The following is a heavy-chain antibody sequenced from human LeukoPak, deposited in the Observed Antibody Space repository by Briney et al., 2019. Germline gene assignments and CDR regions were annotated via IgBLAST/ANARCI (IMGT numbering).Heavy chain of an antibody. Sequence: SETLSLTCTVSGGSISSDYWSWIRQPAGKGLEWIGRIFASGSTNYNASLKSRVTMSVDTSENQFSLQLSSVTAADTAVYYCARALPTKLDCWGQGTLVTVSS. CDR2: IFASGST. V-gene: IGHV4-4*07. CDR1: GGSISSDY. D-gene: IGHD5-24*01. CDR3: ARALPTKLDC. J-gene: IGHJ4*02.